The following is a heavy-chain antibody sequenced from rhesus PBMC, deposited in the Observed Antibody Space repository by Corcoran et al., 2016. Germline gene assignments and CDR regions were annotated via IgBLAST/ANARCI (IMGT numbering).Heavy chain of an antibody. J-gene: IGHJ4*01. CDR3: ARSGSYYLYYFDY. D-gene: IGHD3-16*01. CDR2: IYGSGGGT. Sequence: QVQLQESGPGLVKPSETLSLTCAVSGGSISDDYYWSWIRQPPGKGLEWIGYIYGSGGGTNYNPSLKNRVSISIDTSKNQFSLKLSSVTAADTAVYYCARSGSYYLYYFDYWGQGVLVTVSS. CDR1: GGSISDDYY. V-gene: IGHV4-106*01.